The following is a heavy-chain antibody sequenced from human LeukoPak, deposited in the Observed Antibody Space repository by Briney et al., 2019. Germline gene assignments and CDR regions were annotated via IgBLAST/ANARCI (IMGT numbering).Heavy chain of an antibody. CDR1: GFTFSSLG. J-gene: IGHJ4*02. Sequence: GGSLRLSCAASGFTFSSLGMQWVRQAPGKGLEWVSHITGGGGSTDYADSVKGRFTISRDNSKNTLYLQMNSLRAEDTAVYYCAKQLGDFWSGFGYWGQGTLVTVSS. CDR2: ITGGGGST. D-gene: IGHD3-3*01. CDR3: AKQLGDFWSGFGY. V-gene: IGHV3-23*01.